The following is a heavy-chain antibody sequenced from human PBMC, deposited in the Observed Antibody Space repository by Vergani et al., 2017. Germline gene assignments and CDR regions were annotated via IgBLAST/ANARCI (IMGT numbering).Heavy chain of an antibody. CDR2: IRHDGIT. J-gene: IGHJ4*02. D-gene: IGHD2-8*01. CDR1: GGSFNDYW. V-gene: IGHV4-34*01. Sequence: QAQLQQWGAGLLKPSETLSLTCAIYGGSFNDYWWTWIRQPPGKGLEWIGEIRHDGITHYSPSLKSRVTISIDTSTHQFSLNLRSVTAADTAVYYWAREXYCTNGVCFTLFDVWGQGALVTVSS. CDR3: AREXYCTNGVCFTLFDV.